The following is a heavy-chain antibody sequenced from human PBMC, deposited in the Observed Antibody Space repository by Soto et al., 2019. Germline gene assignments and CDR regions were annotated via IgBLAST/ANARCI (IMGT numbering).Heavy chain of an antibody. Sequence: QGQLVESGGGVVQPGRSLRLSCAASGLIFSSYGMHWVRQAPGKGLAWLAVISYDGTNKNYADSVKGRFTISRDNSKNTLYLQRNSLRPDDTAVYYCAKATYYHDSSGYYVFDYWGQGTLVTVSS. CDR1: GLIFSSYG. V-gene: IGHV3-30*18. CDR3: AKATYYHDSSGYYVFDY. D-gene: IGHD3-22*01. J-gene: IGHJ4*02. CDR2: ISYDGTNK.